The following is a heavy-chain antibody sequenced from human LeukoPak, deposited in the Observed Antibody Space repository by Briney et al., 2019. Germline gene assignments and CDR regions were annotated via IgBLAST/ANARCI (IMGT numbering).Heavy chain of an antibody. CDR3: ARGQGVTVIKVGKNWFDP. J-gene: IGHJ5*02. CDR2: INHSGST. D-gene: IGHD3-22*01. Sequence: SETLSLTCAVYGGSFSGYYWSWIRQPPGKGLEWIGEINHSGSTNYNPSLKSRVTISVDTSKNQFSLKLSSVTAADTAVYYCARGQGVTVIKVGKNWFDPWSQGTQVIVSP. V-gene: IGHV4-34*01. CDR1: GGSFSGYY.